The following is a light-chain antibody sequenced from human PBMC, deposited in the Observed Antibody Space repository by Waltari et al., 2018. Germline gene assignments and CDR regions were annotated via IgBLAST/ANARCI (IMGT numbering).Light chain of an antibody. CDR1: ALPKQD. CDR3: QSTDRSDRWV. CDR2: KDT. V-gene: IGLV3-25*03. Sequence: SYELTQPPSVSVSPGQTAAITCSGDALPKQDAYWYQQKPGQSPVLLIHKDTDRHPRIPERFPGSTSGTTVTLTISGVQAEDEADYYCQSTDRSDRWVFGGGTKLTVL. J-gene: IGLJ3*02.